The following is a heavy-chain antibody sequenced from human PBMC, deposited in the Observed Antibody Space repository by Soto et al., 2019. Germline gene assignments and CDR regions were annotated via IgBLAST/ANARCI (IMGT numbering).Heavy chain of an antibody. CDR1: GWSFSGYC. D-gene: IGHD6-19*01. J-gene: IGHJ1*01. CDR2: INHSGIT. V-gene: IGHV4-34*01. CDR3: AIGPRMWLAGGGY. Sequence: XETLSLTCSVDGWSFSGYCWSWIRQPPGKGLDWLGEINHSGITDYNPSLKSRITISIDTSKKQFSLKLNSVTAADTAVYYCAIGPRMWLAGGGYWGQGTQVTVSS.